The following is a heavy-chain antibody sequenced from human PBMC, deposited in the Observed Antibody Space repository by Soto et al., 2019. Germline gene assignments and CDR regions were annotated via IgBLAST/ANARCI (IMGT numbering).Heavy chain of an antibody. CDR2: ISRSSGYI. Sequence: PGGSLRLSCAASGFTFDDYAMHRVRQAPGKGLEWVSAISRSSGYIGYADSVKGRFTISRDNAKNSLYLQMNSLRAEDTAVYYCARDVKAVAGTGLQAFDIWGQGTMVTVSS. CDR1: GFTFDDYA. CDR3: ARDVKAVAGTGLQAFDI. J-gene: IGHJ3*02. V-gene: IGHV3-9*01. D-gene: IGHD6-19*01.